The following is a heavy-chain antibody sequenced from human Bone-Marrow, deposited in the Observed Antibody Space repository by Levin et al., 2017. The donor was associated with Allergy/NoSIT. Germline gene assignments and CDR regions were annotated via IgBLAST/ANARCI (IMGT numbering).Heavy chain of an antibody. V-gene: IGHV3-11*01. D-gene: IGHD2-2*01. Sequence: GGSLRLSCAASGFSFSDYYMSWIRQAPGKGLEWVSYITSGNTIYYADSVKGRFTISRDNAKSSLYLQMNSLRAEDMAVYYCAGRHCTSTSCYLIDCWGQGTRVTVSS. CDR2: ITSGNTI. J-gene: IGHJ4*02. CDR3: AGRHCTSTSCYLIDC. CDR1: GFSFSDYY.